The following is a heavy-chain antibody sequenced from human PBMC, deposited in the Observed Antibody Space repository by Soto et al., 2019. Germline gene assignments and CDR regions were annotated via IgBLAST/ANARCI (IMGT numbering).Heavy chain of an antibody. J-gene: IGHJ4*02. Sequence: SETLSLTCTVAGGSITRRNHYWGWVRQPPGKGLEWIGYIYYSGTTNYNSYLKSRLSLSVDMSKNQFSLKLASVTAADTAVYFCARSQRGRTAFTFDYWGQGALVTVSS. CDR3: ARSQRGRTAFTFDY. CDR1: GGSITRRNHY. CDR2: IYYSGTT. V-gene: IGHV4-61*05. D-gene: IGHD3-16*01.